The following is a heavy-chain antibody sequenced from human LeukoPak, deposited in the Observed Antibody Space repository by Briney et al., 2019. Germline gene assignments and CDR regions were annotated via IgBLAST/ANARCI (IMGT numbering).Heavy chain of an antibody. J-gene: IGHJ6*03. V-gene: IGHV3-21*01. D-gene: IGHD5-12*01. Sequence: GGSLRLSCAASGFTFSDYSINWVRQAPGKGLEWVSSISTVSTYTNYADSVTGRFSISRDNAKGLLYLQMSNLRDEDTGVYYCARDASGYFHYYYMDVWGKGTTVTVSS. CDR1: GFTFSDYS. CDR3: ARDASGYFHYYYMDV. CDR2: ISTVSTYT.